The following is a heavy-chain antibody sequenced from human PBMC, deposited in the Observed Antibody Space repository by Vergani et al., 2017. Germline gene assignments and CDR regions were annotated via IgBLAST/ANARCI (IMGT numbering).Heavy chain of an antibody. J-gene: IGHJ4*02. CDR1: GYTFPIHW. V-gene: IGHV5-51*01. CDR3: ARRDAQGRLFGY. Sequence: EVQLVQSGAEVKKPGESLTIFCKGSGYTFPIHWIGWVRQMPGKGLEWMGIIYPGDSDTRYSPSFQGQVTISADKTISTAYLQWSSLKASDTAMYYCARRDAQGRLFGYWGQGTLVTVSS. D-gene: IGHD5-24*01. CDR2: IYPGDSDT.